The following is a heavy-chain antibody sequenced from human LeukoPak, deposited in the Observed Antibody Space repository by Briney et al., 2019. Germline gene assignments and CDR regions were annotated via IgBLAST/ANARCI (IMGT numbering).Heavy chain of an antibody. CDR2: IYYSGST. D-gene: IGHD6-6*01. CDR3: ATGSSIADPDYYGMDV. V-gene: IGHV4-31*03. J-gene: IGHJ6*02. Sequence: SETLSLTCTVSGGSISSSSYYWSWIRQHPGKGLEWIGYIYYSGSTYYNPSLKSRVTISVDTSKNQFSLKLSSVTAADTAVYYCATGSSIADPDYYGMDVWGQGTTVTVSS. CDR1: GGSISSSSYY.